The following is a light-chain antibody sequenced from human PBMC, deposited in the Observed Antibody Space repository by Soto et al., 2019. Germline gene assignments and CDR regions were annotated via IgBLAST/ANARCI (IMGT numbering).Light chain of an antibody. CDR1: QGISSA. Sequence: AIQLTQSPCSMSASVGGRVTIACRASQGISSALAWYQQKPGKAPKLLIYDASSLESGVPSRFSGSGSGTDFTLTISSLQPEDFATYYCQQFNNYPLTFGGGTKVDIK. V-gene: IGKV1D-13*01. CDR3: QQFNNYPLT. CDR2: DAS. J-gene: IGKJ4*01.